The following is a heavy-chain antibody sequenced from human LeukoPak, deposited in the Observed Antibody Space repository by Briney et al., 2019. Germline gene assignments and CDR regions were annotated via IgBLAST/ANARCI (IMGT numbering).Heavy chain of an antibody. CDR1: GYTFTGYY. V-gene: IGHV1-2*02. J-gene: IGHJ5*02. CDR2: INPNSGGT. D-gene: IGHD1-26*01. CDR3: ARDRSTYSGSYYWFDR. Sequence: ASVKVSCKASGYTFTGYYMHWVRQAPGQGLEWMGWINPNSGGTNYAQKFQGRVTMTRDTSISTAYMELSRLRSDDTAVYYCARDRSTYSGSYYWFDRWAQGTLVTVSS.